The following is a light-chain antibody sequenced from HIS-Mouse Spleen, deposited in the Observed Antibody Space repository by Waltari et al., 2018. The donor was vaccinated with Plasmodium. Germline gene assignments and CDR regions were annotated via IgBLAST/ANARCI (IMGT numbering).Light chain of an antibody. CDR2: GAS. V-gene: IGKV3-20*01. J-gene: IGKJ1*01. CDR3: QQYGSSPWT. CDR1: QSVSSSY. Sequence: GERATLSCRASQSVSSSYLAWYQQKPGQAPRLLIYGASSRATGIPDRFSGSGSGTDFTLTISRLEPEDFAVYYCQQYGSSPWTFGQGTKVEIK.